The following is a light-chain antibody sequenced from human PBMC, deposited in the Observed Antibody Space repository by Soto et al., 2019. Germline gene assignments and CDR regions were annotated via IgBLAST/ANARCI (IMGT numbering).Light chain of an antibody. V-gene: IGKV1D-12*01. J-gene: IGKJ5*01. Sequence: DIQITQSPSSLSASVGDTVTITCRSSQDVGRWLSWYQQKPGKAPKILIFATSTLQSGVPSRFSGSGPGTDFTLTITSLQSEDFATYYCQQARSFPVTFGQGTRLENK. CDR1: QDVGRW. CDR2: ATS. CDR3: QQARSFPVT.